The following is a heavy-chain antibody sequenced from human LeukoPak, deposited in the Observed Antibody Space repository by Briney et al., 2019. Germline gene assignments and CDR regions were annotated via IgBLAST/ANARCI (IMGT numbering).Heavy chain of an antibody. Sequence: SVKVSCKASGGTFSSYAISWVRQAPGQGLEWMGRIIPIFGTANYAQKFQGRVSITTDESTRTPYMELSRLRSADTAVYFCARGPQRWLQPGAFDIWGQGTMVTVSS. CDR2: IIPIFGTA. J-gene: IGHJ3*02. CDR1: GGTFSSYA. V-gene: IGHV1-69*05. CDR3: ARGPQRWLQPGAFDI. D-gene: IGHD5-24*01.